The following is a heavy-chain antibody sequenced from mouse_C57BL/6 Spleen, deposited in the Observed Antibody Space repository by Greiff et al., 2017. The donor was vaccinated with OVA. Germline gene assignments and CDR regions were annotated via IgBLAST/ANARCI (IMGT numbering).Heavy chain of an antibody. CDR3: ASGDSNFTMDY. Sequence: QVQLKQPGAELVMPGASVKLSCKASGSPFTSYWVHWVQQRPGQGLEWIGEIDPSVSYTNYNQKFKGKSTLTVDKSSSTGYMQLSSLTSEDSAVDCCASGDSNFTMDYWGQGTSVTVSS. CDR2: IDPSVSYT. J-gene: IGHJ4*01. V-gene: IGHV1-69*01. CDR1: GSPFTSYW. D-gene: IGHD2-5*01.